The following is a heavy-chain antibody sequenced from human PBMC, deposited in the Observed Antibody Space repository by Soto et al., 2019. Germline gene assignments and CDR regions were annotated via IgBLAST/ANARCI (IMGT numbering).Heavy chain of an antibody. V-gene: IGHV4-59*01. CDR2: IYYSGST. Sequence: QVQLQESGLRLVKPSETLSLTCTVSGGSISTYYWSWIRQPPGKGLEWIGYIYYSGSTNYNPSLKRRVTVSVDPSKNPVSLKLSSVTAADTAVYYGARSSSGWYGLFDFWGQGTMVTVSS. J-gene: IGHJ4*02. D-gene: IGHD6-19*01. CDR3: ARSSSGWYGLFDF. CDR1: GGSISTYY.